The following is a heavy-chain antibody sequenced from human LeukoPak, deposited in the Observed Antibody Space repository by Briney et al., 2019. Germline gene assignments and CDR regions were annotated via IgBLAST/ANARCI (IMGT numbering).Heavy chain of an antibody. Sequence: GGSLRLSCAASRFTFRKNWMSWVRQAPGKGLEGGSAISDSGGSTDYADSVKGLFSISRDNYKNTLYLQINSLRAEDTAVYYCAKDGAGSQSYCSSTSCYVDYWGQGTLVTVSS. CDR2: ISDSGGST. CDR1: RFTFRKNW. J-gene: IGHJ4*02. V-gene: IGHV3-23*01. D-gene: IGHD2-2*01. CDR3: AKDGAGSQSYCSSTSCYVDY.